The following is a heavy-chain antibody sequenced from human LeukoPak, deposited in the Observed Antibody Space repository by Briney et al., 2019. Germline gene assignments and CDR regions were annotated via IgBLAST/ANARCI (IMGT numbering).Heavy chain of an antibody. V-gene: IGHV5-51*01. CDR3: ASHRRMAVAGTEDYYYYMDV. Sequence: GESLKISGKGSGYSFTSYWIGWVRQMPGKGLEWMGIIYPGDSDTRYSPSFQGQVTISADKAISTAYLQWSSLKASDTAMYYCASHRRMAVAGTEDYYYYMDVWGKGTTVTISS. CDR1: GYSFTSYW. D-gene: IGHD6-19*01. J-gene: IGHJ6*03. CDR2: IYPGDSDT.